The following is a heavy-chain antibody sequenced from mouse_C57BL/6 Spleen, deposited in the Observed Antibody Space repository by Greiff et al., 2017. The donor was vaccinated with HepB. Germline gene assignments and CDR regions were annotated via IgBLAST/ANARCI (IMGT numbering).Heavy chain of an antibody. CDR1: GFTFSSYT. V-gene: IGHV5-9*01. J-gene: IGHJ2*01. D-gene: IGHD1-1*01. Sequence: EVQLVESGGGLVKPGGSLKLSCAASGFTFSSYTMSWVRQTPEKRLEWVATISRGGGNTYYPDSDKGRFTISRDNAKNTLYLQMSRLRSEDTTLYYCARDNSYRLYFDYWGQGTTLTVSS. CDR3: ARDNSYRLYFDY. CDR2: ISRGGGNT.